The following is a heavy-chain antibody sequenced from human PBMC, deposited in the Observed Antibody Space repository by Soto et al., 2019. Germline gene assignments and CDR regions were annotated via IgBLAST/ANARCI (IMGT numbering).Heavy chain of an antibody. CDR1: GFPFSSYA. D-gene: IGHD3-3*01. CDR2: ISGSGGST. CDR3: ARDSLSGRYDFWSGYYNPQVYYGMDV. V-gene: IGHV3-23*01. J-gene: IGHJ6*02. Sequence: PGGSVRLSCAASGFPFSSYAMSWVRQAPGKGLEWVSAISGSGGSTYYADSVKGRFTISRDNSKNTLYLQMNSLRAEDTAVYYCARDSLSGRYDFWSGYYNPQVYYGMDVCGQGTTVTVSS.